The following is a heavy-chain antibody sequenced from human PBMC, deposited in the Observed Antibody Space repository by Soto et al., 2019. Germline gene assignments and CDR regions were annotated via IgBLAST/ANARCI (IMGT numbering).Heavy chain of an antibody. CDR2: IKQDGSEK. CDR1: GFTFSGYW. V-gene: IGHV3-7*01. Sequence: GGSLRLSCAASGFTFSGYWMSWVRKAPGKGLEWVAKIKQDGSEKYYVDSVKGRFTISRDNAKNSLYLQMNSLRAEDTALYSCARDVVTLLAHARISTRSYSFDIWGQGTLVTVSS. D-gene: IGHD6-6*01. J-gene: IGHJ3*02. CDR3: ARDVVTLLAHARISTRSYSFDI.